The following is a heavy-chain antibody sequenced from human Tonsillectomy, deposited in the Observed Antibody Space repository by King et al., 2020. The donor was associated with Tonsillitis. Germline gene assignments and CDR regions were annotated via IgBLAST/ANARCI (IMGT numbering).Heavy chain of an antibody. J-gene: IGHJ4*02. CDR3: TTHLAGTLSY. CDR1: GFTFSNAW. CDR2: IKSKANGETT. V-gene: IGHV3-15*01. D-gene: IGHD3-10*01. Sequence: VQLVESGGGLVKPGGSLRLSCTASGFTFSNAWMTWVRQAPGKGLEWVGRIKSKANGETTDYASPVKGRFTISRDDSTNTLYLQMNSLKTEDTAVYYCTTHLAGTLSYWGQGTLVTVSS.